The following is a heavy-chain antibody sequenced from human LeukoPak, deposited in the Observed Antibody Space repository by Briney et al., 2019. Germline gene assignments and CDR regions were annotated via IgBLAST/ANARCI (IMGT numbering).Heavy chain of an antibody. D-gene: IGHD3-3*01. CDR3: ARVWPFGSGHGYFDY. Sequence: PSETLSLTCGVSGYSISRGYYWAWIRQPPGKGLEWIGYIYYSGSTNYNPSLKSRVTISVDTSKNQFSLKLSSVTAADTAVYYCARVWPFGSGHGYFDYWGQGTLVTVSS. V-gene: IGHV4-59*01. CDR2: IYYSGST. CDR1: GYSISRGYY. J-gene: IGHJ4*02.